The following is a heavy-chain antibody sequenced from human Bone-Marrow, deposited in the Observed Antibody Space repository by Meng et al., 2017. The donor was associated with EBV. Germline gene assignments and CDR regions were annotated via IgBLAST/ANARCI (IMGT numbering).Heavy chain of an antibody. D-gene: IGHD3-22*01. CDR1: GGSIRSGYS. CDR3: AAGDYSDSSGYYQFDN. Sequence: HLQMQDPGSRLVKPSQTPSLTCAVSGGSIRSGYSWSWIRQPPGKGLEWIGYIYHSGNTYYNPSLKSRVTISVDKSKNQFSLKLSSMTAADTAVYYCAAGDYSDSSGYYQFDNWGQGTLVTVSS. CDR2: IYHSGNT. V-gene: IGHV4-30-2*01. J-gene: IGHJ4*02.